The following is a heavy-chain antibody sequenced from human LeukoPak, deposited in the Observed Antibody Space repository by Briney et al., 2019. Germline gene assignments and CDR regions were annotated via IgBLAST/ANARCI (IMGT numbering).Heavy chain of an antibody. J-gene: IGHJ4*02. CDR1: GDSISTSSYY. Sequence: ASETLSVTCTVSGDSISTSSYYWGWIRQPPGKGLEWLGSIYYSGSTYYNPSLKSRVTISVDTSKNQFSLNLYSVTAADTAVFYCARSYYYDYRQIDYWGQGTLVTVSS. CDR3: ARSYYYDYRQIDY. V-gene: IGHV4-39*01. D-gene: IGHD3-22*01. CDR2: IYYSGST.